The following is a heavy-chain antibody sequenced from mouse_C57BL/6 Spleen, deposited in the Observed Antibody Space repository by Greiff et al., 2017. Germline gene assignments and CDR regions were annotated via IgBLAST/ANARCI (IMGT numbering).Heavy chain of an antibody. D-gene: IGHD2-4*01. CDR3: ARSPTMITDLYWYFDV. J-gene: IGHJ1*03. V-gene: IGHV1-64*01. Sequence: QVQLQQSGAELVKPGASVKLSCKASGYTFTSYWMPWVKQRPGQGLEWIGMIHPNSGSTTYNEKFKSKATLTVDKSSSTAYMQLSSLTSEDSAVYYCARSPTMITDLYWYFDVWGTGTTVTVSS. CDR1: GYTFTSYW. CDR2: IHPNSGST.